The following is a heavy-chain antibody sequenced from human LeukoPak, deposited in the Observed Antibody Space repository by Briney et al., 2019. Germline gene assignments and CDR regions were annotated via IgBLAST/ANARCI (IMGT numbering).Heavy chain of an antibody. Sequence: SETLSLTCTVSGGSISSYYWSWIRQPPGKGLEWIGYIYYSGSTNYNPSLKSRVTISVDTSKNQFSLKLSSVTAADTAVYYCARATYYYDSSGYEGYFDLWGRGTLVTVSS. CDR3: ARATYYYDSSGYEGYFDL. D-gene: IGHD3-22*01. V-gene: IGHV4-59*08. CDR2: IYYSGST. CDR1: GGSISSYY. J-gene: IGHJ2*01.